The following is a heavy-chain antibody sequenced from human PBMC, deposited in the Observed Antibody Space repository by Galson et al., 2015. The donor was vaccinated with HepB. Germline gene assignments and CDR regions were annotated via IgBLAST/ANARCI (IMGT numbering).Heavy chain of an antibody. CDR2: MSADGSIK. Sequence: SLRLSCAASGSAFGRYVVHWVRQAPGKGLEWVAVMSADGSIKIYTESVKDRFIISRDNSRNTQYLQMNNVRAEDTGVYYCARDWIEGFPDYFDIWGQGTLVTVSS. CDR3: ARDWIEGFPDYFDI. D-gene: IGHD2-2*03. V-gene: IGHV3-30-3*01. J-gene: IGHJ4*02. CDR1: GSAFGRYV.